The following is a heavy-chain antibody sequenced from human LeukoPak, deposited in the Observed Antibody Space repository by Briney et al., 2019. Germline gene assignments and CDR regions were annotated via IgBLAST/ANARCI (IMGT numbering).Heavy chain of an antibody. V-gene: IGHV4-34*01. CDR2: INHSGST. Sequence: PSETLSLTCAVYGGSFSGYYWSWIRQPPGKGLEWIGEINHSGSTNYNPSLKSRVTISVDTSKNQFSLKLSSVTAADTAVYYCARGVHLASRQAVHFDYWGQGTLVTVSS. CDR3: ARGVHLASRQAVHFDY. D-gene: IGHD2-15*01. CDR1: GGSFSGYY. J-gene: IGHJ4*02.